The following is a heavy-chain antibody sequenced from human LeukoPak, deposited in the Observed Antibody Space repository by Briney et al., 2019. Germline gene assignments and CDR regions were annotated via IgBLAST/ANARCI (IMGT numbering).Heavy chain of an antibody. CDR1: GYTFTGYY. J-gene: IGHJ3*02. CDR3: AGSEYYYDSSGYYYSPDKGAFDI. V-gene: IGHV1-2*02. D-gene: IGHD3-22*01. CDR2: INPNSGGT. Sequence: GASVKVSCKASGYTFTGYYMHWVRQAPGQGLEWMGWINPNSGGTNYAQKFQGRVTMTRDTSISTAYMELSRLRSDDTAVYYCAGSEYYYDSSGYYYSPDKGAFDIWGQGTMVTVSS.